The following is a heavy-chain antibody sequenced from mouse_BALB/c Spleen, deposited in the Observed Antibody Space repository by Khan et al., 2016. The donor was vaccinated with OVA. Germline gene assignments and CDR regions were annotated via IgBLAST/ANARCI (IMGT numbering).Heavy chain of an antibody. CDR2: IWGDGST. J-gene: IGHJ4*01. D-gene: IGHD2-1*01. Sequence: VELVESGPALVAPSQSLSITCTVSGFSLTSYGVNWVRQPPGKGLEWLGVIWGDGSTNYHSVLISRLSISKDNSKSQVFLKLNSLQTDDTATYXCVKQNYGTLYAMDYWGQGTAVTVSS. CDR3: VKQNYGTLYAMDY. V-gene: IGHV2-3*01. CDR1: GFSLTSYG.